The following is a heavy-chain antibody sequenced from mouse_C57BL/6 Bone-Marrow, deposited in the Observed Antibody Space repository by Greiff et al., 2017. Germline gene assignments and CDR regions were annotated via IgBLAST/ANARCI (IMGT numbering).Heavy chain of an antibody. V-gene: IGHV10-1*01. CDR1: GFSFNTYA. J-gene: IGHJ2*01. D-gene: IGHD1-1*01. CDR3: VRQTTVVFDY. CDR2: IRSKSNNYAT. Sequence: EVHLVESGGGLVQPKGSLTLSCAASGFSFNTYAMNWVRQAPGKGLEWVARIRSKSNNYATYYADSVKDRFTISRDDSESMLYLQMNNLTTEDTAMYYCVRQTTVVFDYWGQGTTLTVSS.